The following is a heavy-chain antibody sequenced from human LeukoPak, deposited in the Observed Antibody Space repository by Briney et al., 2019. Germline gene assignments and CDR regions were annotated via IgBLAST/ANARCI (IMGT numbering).Heavy chain of an antibody. CDR1: GGSISSYY. V-gene: IGHV4-59*08. CDR2: IYYSGST. J-gene: IGHJ4*02. Sequence: SETLSLTCTVSGGSISSYYWSWIRQPPGKGLEWIGYIYYSGSTNYNPSLKSRVTISVDTSKNQFSLKLSSVTAADTALYYCASATHYGYSSGWLYYWGQGTLVTVSS. D-gene: IGHD6-19*01. CDR3: ASATHYGYSSGWLYY.